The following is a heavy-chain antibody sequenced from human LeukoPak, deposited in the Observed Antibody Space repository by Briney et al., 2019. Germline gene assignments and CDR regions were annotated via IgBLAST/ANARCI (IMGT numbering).Heavy chain of an antibody. Sequence: SETLSLTCTVSGGSISSGGYYWSWIRQHPGKSLEWIGYIYYSGSTYYNPSLKSRVTISVDTSKNQFSLKLSSVTAADTAVYYCARDKVAPNYYYYGMDVWGQGTTVTVSS. J-gene: IGHJ6*02. V-gene: IGHV4-31*03. CDR1: GGSISSGGYY. D-gene: IGHD5-12*01. CDR2: IYYSGST. CDR3: ARDKVAPNYYYYGMDV.